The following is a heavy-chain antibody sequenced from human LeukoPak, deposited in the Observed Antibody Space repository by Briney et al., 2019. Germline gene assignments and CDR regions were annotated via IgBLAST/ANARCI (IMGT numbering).Heavy chain of an antibody. CDR2: IRYDGSNK. Sequence: PGGSPRLSCAASGFTFSSYGMHWVRQAPGKGLEWVAFIRYDGSNKYYADSVKGRFTISRDNSKNTLYLQMNSMRAEDTAVYYCAKDGVGATKSLNWFDPWGQGTLVTVSS. D-gene: IGHD1-26*01. V-gene: IGHV3-30*02. CDR1: GFTFSSYG. J-gene: IGHJ5*02. CDR3: AKDGVGATKSLNWFDP.